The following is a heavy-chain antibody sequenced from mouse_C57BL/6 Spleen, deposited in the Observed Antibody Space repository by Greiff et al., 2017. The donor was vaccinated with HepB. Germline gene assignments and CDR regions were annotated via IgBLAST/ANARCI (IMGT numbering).Heavy chain of an antibody. J-gene: IGHJ1*03. D-gene: IGHD2-3*01. CDR3: ASYDGYSNYGYFDV. Sequence: EVQLQESGPGLVKPSQSLSLTCSVTGYSITSGYYWNWIRQFPGNKLEWMGYISYDGSNNYNPSLKNRISITRDTSKNQFFLKLNSVTTEDTATYYCASYDGYSNYGYFDVWGTGTTVTVSS. V-gene: IGHV3-6*01. CDR2: ISYDGSN. CDR1: GYSITSGYY.